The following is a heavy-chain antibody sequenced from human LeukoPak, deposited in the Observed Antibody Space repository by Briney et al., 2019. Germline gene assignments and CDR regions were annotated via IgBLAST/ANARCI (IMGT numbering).Heavy chain of an antibody. CDR1: GFTFSSYS. CDR3: ARDLIGYCSGGSCPYFDY. Sequence: GGSLRLSCAASGFTFSSYSMNWVRQAPGKGLEWVSSISGSSSYIYYADSVKGRFTISRDNAKNSLYLQMNSLRAEDTAVYYCARDLIGYCSGGSCPYFDYWGQGTLVTVSS. V-gene: IGHV3-21*01. CDR2: ISGSSSYI. D-gene: IGHD2-15*01. J-gene: IGHJ4*02.